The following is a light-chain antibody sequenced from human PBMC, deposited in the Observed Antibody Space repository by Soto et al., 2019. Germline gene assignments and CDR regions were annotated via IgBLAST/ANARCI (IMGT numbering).Light chain of an antibody. V-gene: IGLV4-69*01. CDR1: SGHSSYA. J-gene: IGLJ2*01. CDR3: QTWGTGIQV. Sequence: QPVLTQSPSASASLGASVKLTCTLSSGHSSYAIAWHQQQPEKGPRYLMKLNSDGSHSKRDGIPDRVSGSSSGAERYLTISSLQSEDEADYYCQTWGTGIQVFGGGTKVTVL. CDR2: LNSDGSH.